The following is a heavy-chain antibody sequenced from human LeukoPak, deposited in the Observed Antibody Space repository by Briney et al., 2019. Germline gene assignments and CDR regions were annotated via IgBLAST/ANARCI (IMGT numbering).Heavy chain of an antibody. Sequence: SETLSLTCTVSGGSISSSSYYWGWIRQPPGKGLEWIGCIYYSGSTYYNPSLKSRVTISVDTSKNQFSLKLSSVTAADTAVYYCARGTIVGALAYFDYWGQGTLVTVSS. CDR3: ARGTIVGALAYFDY. V-gene: IGHV4-39*07. D-gene: IGHD1-26*01. CDR1: GGSISSSSYY. CDR2: IYYSGST. J-gene: IGHJ4*02.